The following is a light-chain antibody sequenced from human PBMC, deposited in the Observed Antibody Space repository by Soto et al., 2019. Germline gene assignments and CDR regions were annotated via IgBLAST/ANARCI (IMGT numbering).Light chain of an antibody. CDR3: SSYAGSNNYV. CDR2: EVS. Sequence: QSALNQPPSASGSPGQSVTISCTGTSSVVGAHNFVSWHQQHPGKAPELMVYEVSKRPSGVPDRFSGSKSGNTASLTVSGLQAEDEADYYCSSYAGSNNYVFGTGTKVTVL. J-gene: IGLJ1*01. V-gene: IGLV2-8*01. CDR1: SSVVGAHNF.